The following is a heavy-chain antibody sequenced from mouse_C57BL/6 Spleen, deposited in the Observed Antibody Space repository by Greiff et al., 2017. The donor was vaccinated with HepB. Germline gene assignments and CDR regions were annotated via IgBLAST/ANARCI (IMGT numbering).Heavy chain of an antibody. V-gene: IGHV1-52*01. CDR2: IDPSDSET. D-gene: IGHD2-3*01. CDR1: GYTFTSYW. J-gene: IGHJ4*01. Sequence: VQLQQPGAELVRPGSSVKLSCKASGYTFTSYWMHWVKQRPIQGLEWIGNIDPSDSETHYNQKFKDKATLTVDKSSSTAYMQLSSLTSEDSAVYYCARRNDGYYEAMDYWGQGTSVTVSS. CDR3: ARRNDGYYEAMDY.